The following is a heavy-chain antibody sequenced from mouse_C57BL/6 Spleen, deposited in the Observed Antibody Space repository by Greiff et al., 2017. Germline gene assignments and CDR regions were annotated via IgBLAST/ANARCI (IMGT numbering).Heavy chain of an antibody. J-gene: IGHJ1*03. CDR1: GYSITSGYY. D-gene: IGHD3-3*01. V-gene: IGHV3-6*01. CDR3: ARDGDPDWYFDV. CDR2: ISYDGST. Sequence: ESGPGLVKPSQSLSLTCSVTGYSITSGYYWNWIRQFPGNKLEWMGYISYDGSTNYNPSLKNRISITRDTSKNQFFLKLNSVTTEDTATYDCARDGDPDWYFDVWGTGTTVTVYS.